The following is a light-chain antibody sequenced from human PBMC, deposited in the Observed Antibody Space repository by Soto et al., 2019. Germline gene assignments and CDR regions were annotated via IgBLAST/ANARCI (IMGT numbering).Light chain of an antibody. CDR3: QQYYSYPLT. V-gene: IGKV1-8*01. Sequence: AIRMTHSPSSLSASTGDRVTITCRASQGISSYLAWYQQKPGKAPKLLIYAASTLQSGVPSRFSGSGSGTDFTLTISCLQSEDFATYYCQQYYSYPLTFGGGTRLEI. CDR1: QGISSY. J-gene: IGKJ5*01. CDR2: AAS.